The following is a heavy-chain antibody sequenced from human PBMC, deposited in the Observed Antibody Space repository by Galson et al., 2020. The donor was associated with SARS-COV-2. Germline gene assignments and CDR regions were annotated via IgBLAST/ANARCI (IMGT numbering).Heavy chain of an antibody. CDR2: IIPMISRV. D-gene: IGHD1-26*01. V-gene: IGHV1-69*13. CDR3: ARGTLDLGHDAFDV. Sequence: SAKVSCKASGGSFSRFALSWVRQAPGQGLEWTGGIIPMISRVHYARKFRGRVTITADESTRTTYMELSRLDSEDTAIYYCARGTLDLGHDAFDVWGKGTKVAVSS. J-gene: IGHJ3*01. CDR1: GGSFSRFA.